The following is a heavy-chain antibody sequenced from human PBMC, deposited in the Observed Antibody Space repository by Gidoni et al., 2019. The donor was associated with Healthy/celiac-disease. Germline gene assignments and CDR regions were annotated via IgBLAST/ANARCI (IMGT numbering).Heavy chain of an antibody. CDR1: GFPLSTSGVG. D-gene: IGHD6-6*01. V-gene: IGHV2-5*02. J-gene: IGHJ5*02. Sequence: QITLMESGPTLVKPTQPLTLTCTFSGFPLSTSGVGVGWSRQPPGKAREWLALIYWDDDKRYSPSLKSRLTITKDNSKNQVVLKMTNMNPVDTAAYYCAHSSGSSSGGDWFDPWGQGTLVTVSS. CDR3: AHSSGSSSGGDWFDP. CDR2: IYWDDDK.